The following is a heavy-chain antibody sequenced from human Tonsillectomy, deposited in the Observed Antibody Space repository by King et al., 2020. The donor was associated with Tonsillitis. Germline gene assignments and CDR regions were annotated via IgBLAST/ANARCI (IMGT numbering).Heavy chain of an antibody. CDR3: AKGLTYYFDY. D-gene: IGHD4/OR15-4a*01. CDR1: GFPFSSAG. J-gene: IGHJ4*02. CDR2: ISYDGNNK. Sequence: VQLVESGGGVVQPGRSLRLSFAASGFPFSSAGIHCVRQAPGKGLEWVALISYDGNNKYYAYSVKGRFTVSKDISKNTVSLQMSTLRAEDTAVYYCAKGLTYYFDYWGQGALVTVSS. V-gene: IGHV3-30*18.